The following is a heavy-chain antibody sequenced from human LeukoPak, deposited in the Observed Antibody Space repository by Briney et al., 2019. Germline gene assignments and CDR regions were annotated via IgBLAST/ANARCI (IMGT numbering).Heavy chain of an antibody. D-gene: IGHD1-26*01. CDR2: INSGGSGT. CDR3: ARDRGSYSPKGGLDI. V-gene: IGHV3-74*01. Sequence: GGSLRLSCAASGFNFASNWMHWVRQTPGKGLVWVSRINSGGSGTSYADSVEGRFTISRDNAKNTLYLQMNSLRAEDTAVYYCARDRGSYSPKGGLDIWGQGTMVTVSS. J-gene: IGHJ3*02. CDR1: GFNFASNW.